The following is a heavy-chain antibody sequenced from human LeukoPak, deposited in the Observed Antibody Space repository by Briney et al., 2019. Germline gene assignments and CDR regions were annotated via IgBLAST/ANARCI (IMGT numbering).Heavy chain of an antibody. CDR1: GFTFSSYG. J-gene: IGHJ4*02. CDR2: IRNSGSST. V-gene: IGHV3-23*01. Sequence: GGSLRLSCAASGFTFSSYGMNWVRQAPGKGLEWVSTIRNSGSSTSYADSVKGRFTISRDNSKNTLYLQMNSLGAEDTAVYYCAKDRFRPSGSYSRSFDYWGQGTLVTVSS. CDR3: AKDRFRPSGSYSRSFDY. D-gene: IGHD1-26*01.